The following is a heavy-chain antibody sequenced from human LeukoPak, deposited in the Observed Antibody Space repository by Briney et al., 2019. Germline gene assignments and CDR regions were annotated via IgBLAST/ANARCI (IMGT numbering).Heavy chain of an antibody. Sequence: GGSLRLSCVASGFTFSSYAMHWVRQAPGKGLEWVAVISYDGSNKYYADSVKGRFTISRDNSKNTLYLQMNSLRAEDTAVYYCARAAAPRDYTVVDYWGQGTLVTVSS. CDR3: ARAAAPRDYTVVDY. D-gene: IGHD3-3*01. J-gene: IGHJ4*02. CDR1: GFTFSSYA. CDR2: ISYDGSNK. V-gene: IGHV3-30-3*01.